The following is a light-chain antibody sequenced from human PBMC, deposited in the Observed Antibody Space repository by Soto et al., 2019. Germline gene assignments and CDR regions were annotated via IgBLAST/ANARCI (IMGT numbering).Light chain of an antibody. J-gene: IGKJ1*01. Sequence: EIFLTQSPDTLSLSPGERATPTCRASQSVTNYIAWYQQRPGQAPRLLIYDASNRATGVPARFSGSGSGTDFTLTISDLEPADFGLYYCQQRLNWPPGFGQGTKVDTK. V-gene: IGKV3-11*01. CDR3: QQRLNWPPG. CDR1: QSVTNY. CDR2: DAS.